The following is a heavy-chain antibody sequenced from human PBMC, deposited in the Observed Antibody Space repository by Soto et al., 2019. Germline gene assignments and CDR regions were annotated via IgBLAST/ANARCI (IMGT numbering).Heavy chain of an antibody. CDR2: IYYSGST. D-gene: IGHD6-19*01. J-gene: IGHJ4*02. CDR3: ARGFTIAVAGHLDY. V-gene: IGHV4-31*03. Sequence: SETLSLTCTVSGGSISSGGYYWSWIRQHPGKGLEWIGYIYYSGSTYYNPSLKSRVTISVDTSKNQFSLKLSSVTAADTAVYYCARGFTIAVAGHLDYWGQGTLVTVSS. CDR1: GGSISSGGYY.